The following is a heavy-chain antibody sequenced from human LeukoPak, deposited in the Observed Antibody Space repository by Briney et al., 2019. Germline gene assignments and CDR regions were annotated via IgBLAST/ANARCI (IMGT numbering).Heavy chain of an antibody. CDR2: IYSDGST. V-gene: IGHV3-53*01. D-gene: IGHD1-26*01. J-gene: IGHJ3*02. CDR1: RFTVSSNY. Sequence: PGGSLRLSCAASRFTVSSNYMSWVRQAPGKGLEWVSEIYSDGSTYYAASVKGRFSISRDNSKNTVYLQMSSLRAGDTAIYYCARELREHGVFDIWGQGTMVTVSS. CDR3: ARELREHGVFDI.